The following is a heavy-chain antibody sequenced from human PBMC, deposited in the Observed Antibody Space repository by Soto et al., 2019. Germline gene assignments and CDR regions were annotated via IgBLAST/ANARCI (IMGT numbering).Heavy chain of an antibody. CDR2: ISTYNGNT. D-gene: IGHD4-17*01. V-gene: IGHV1-18*01. CDR3: ARTTVTASYYDMDV. Sequence: QVQLVQSGAEVKQPGASVKVSCKASGYTFTNYGFTWVRQAPGQGLEWMGWISTYNGNTKYAQKVQGRLTMTTDTSTSTANMDLSSLRSDDTAVYYCARTTVTASYYDMDVWGKGTTVTVSS. J-gene: IGHJ6*03. CDR1: GYTFTNYG.